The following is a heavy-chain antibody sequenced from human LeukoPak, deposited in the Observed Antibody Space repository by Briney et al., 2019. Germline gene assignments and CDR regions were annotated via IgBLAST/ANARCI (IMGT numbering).Heavy chain of an antibody. Sequence: ASVKVSCKASGYTFTGYYMHWVRQAPGQGLEWMGWINPNSGGTNYAQKFQGRFTMTWDTSISTAYMELTRLRSDDTAVYYCARDDKGRANFDFWGQGTLVTVSS. CDR2: INPNSGGT. CDR3: ARDDKGRANFDF. CDR1: GYTFTGYY. J-gene: IGHJ4*02. V-gene: IGHV1-2*02.